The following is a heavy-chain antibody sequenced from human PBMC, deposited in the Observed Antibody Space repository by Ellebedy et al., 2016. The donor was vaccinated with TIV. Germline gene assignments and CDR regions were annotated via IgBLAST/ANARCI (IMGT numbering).Heavy chain of an antibody. V-gene: IGHV4-59*08. J-gene: IGHJ4*02. CDR3: ARHIVVPTPGFDY. D-gene: IGHD1-26*01. CDR1: GSSIDDYY. Sequence: SETLSLTCTVSGSSIDDYYWTWIRQPPGKGLEWVGYVYYPIGSTNYSPSLKSRVTIAVDTPKNQFSLNQNSVTAADTAVYYCARHIVVPTPGFDYWGQGALVTVSS. CDR2: VYYPIGST.